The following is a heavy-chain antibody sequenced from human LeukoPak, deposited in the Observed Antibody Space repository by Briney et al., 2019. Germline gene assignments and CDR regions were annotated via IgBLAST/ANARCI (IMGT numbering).Heavy chain of an antibody. CDR1: GFTFSGYG. D-gene: IGHD2-2*03. CDR2: ISYDGSNK. Sequence: GGSLRLSCAASGFTFSGYGMHWVRQAPGKGLEWVAVISYDGSNKYYADSVKGRFTISRDNSKNTLYLQMNSLRAEDTAVYYCAKLVDIVVVSDAFDIWGQGTMVTVSS. V-gene: IGHV3-30*18. CDR3: AKLVDIVVVSDAFDI. J-gene: IGHJ3*02.